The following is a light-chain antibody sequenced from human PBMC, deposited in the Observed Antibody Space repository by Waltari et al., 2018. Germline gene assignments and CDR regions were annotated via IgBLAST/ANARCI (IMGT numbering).Light chain of an antibody. CDR1: SSDVGGYNY. CDR2: DVS. CDR3: SSHTSSSTVV. Sequence: QSALTQPASVSGSPGQSITISCTGTSSDVGGYNYVSWYQQHPGKAPQLMIYDVSKRPSGVSNRFSGSKSGNTASLTISGLQAEDEGDYYCSSHTSSSTVVFGGGTKLTVL. J-gene: IGLJ2*01. V-gene: IGLV2-14*01.